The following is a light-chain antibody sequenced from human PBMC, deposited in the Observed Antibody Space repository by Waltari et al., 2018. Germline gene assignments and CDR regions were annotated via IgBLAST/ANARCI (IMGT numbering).Light chain of an antibody. V-gene: IGKV1-9*01. Sequence: IQLTQSPSSLSASVGDSVTSTCRASQGISSYLAWYQQKPGKAPNLLIYAAFTLQSGVPSRFSGSGSGTDFTLTISSLQPEDFATYYCQQFNTYPLTFGQGTRLEIK. CDR2: AAF. CDR1: QGISSY. CDR3: QQFNTYPLT. J-gene: IGKJ5*01.